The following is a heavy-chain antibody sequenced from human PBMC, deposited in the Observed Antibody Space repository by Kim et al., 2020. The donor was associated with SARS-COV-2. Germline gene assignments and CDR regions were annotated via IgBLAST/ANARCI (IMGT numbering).Heavy chain of an antibody. J-gene: IGHJ6*02. Sequence: ASVKVSCKASGYTFTSYAMSWVRQAPGQGLEWMGWINTNTGNPTYAQGFTGRFVFSLDTSVSTAYLQISSLKAEDTAVYYCARPPRGYDSSGYEPRYYYYGMDVWGQGTTVTVSS. CDR1: GYTFTSYA. V-gene: IGHV7-4-1*02. CDR3: ARPPRGYDSSGYEPRYYYYGMDV. CDR2: INTNTGNP. D-gene: IGHD3-22*01.